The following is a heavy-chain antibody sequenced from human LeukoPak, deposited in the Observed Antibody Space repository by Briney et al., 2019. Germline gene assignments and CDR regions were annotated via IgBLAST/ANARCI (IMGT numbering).Heavy chain of an antibody. V-gene: IGHV1-2*02. D-gene: IGHD5-18*01. J-gene: IGHJ6*03. Sequence: VTSVKVSCKASGYTLTDQYMHWVRQAPGQGLEWMGWINPKSGGTNYAPNFQGRVTMARDTSIGTAYMELRSLRSDDTAVYYCARVPVDTAMADRKVYYYYYMDVWGKGTTVTVSS. CDR3: ARVPVDTAMADRKVYYYYYMDV. CDR1: GYTLTDQY. CDR2: INPKSGGT.